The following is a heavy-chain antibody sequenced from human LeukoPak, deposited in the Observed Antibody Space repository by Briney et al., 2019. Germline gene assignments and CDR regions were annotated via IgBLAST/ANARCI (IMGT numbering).Heavy chain of an antibody. Sequence: SETLSLTCTVSGGSISSYYWSWIRQPAGKGLEWIGRIYTSGNTNYNPSLKSRVTMSIDTSKNQFSLKLTSVTAADTAVYYCARGAETTSFDSWGQGTLVTVSS. J-gene: IGHJ4*02. V-gene: IGHV4-4*07. CDR1: GGSISSYY. CDR3: ARGAETTSFDS. CDR2: IYTSGNT. D-gene: IGHD1-7*01.